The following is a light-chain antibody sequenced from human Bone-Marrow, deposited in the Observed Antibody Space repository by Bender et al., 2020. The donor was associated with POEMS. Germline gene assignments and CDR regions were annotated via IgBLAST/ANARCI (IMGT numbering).Light chain of an antibody. J-gene: IGLJ2*01. CDR3: QMWDSSSDQGL. CDR2: DDN. Sequence: SVLTQPPSVSVAPGQTARITCGGHNIGSKTVHWYQQKPGQAPVLVVRDDNDRPSGIPERFSGSNSGNTATLTISRVEAGDEADYYCQMWDSSSDQGLFGGGTKLTVL. CDR1: NIGSKT. V-gene: IGLV3-21*02.